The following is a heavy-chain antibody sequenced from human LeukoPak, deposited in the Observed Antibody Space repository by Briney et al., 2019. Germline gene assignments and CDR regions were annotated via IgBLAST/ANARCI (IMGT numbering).Heavy chain of an antibody. Sequence: GASVKVSCKASGGTFSSYAISWVRQAPGRGLEWMGGIIPIFGTANYAQKFQGRVTITADKSTSTAYMELSSLRSEDTAVYYCARGYNWNDFDYWGQGTLVTVSS. V-gene: IGHV1-69*06. CDR2: IIPIFGTA. D-gene: IGHD1-1*01. CDR3: ARGYNWNDFDY. CDR1: GGTFSSYA. J-gene: IGHJ4*02.